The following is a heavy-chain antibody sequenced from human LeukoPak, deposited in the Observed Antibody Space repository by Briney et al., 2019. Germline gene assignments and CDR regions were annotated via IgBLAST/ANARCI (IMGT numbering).Heavy chain of an antibody. V-gene: IGHV3-23*01. Sequence: GGSLRLSCAASGFTFSNYGMHWVRQAPGKGLEWVSGISGSGGSTYYADSVKGRFTISRDNTKDTLYLQMNSLRAEDTAVYYCAKDRHAPGRYCSSTSCFPFDSWGQGTLVTVSS. CDR2: ISGSGGST. CDR3: AKDRHAPGRYCSSTSCFPFDS. J-gene: IGHJ5*01. D-gene: IGHD2-2*01. CDR1: GFTFSNYG.